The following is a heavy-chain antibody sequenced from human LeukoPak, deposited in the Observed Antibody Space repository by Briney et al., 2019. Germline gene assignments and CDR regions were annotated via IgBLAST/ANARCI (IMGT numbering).Heavy chain of an antibody. Sequence: SETLSLTCIVSGGSIGSYYWNWIRQPLGEGLEWIGYIYYSGSTNYNPSLKSRVTISADTSKNQFSLTLDSVTAADTAVYYCARGCGVNSRDLGAFDIWGQGTMVTVSS. CDR2: IYYSGST. CDR3: ARGCGVNSRDLGAFDI. CDR1: GGSIGSYY. V-gene: IGHV4-59*01. D-gene: IGHD4-23*01. J-gene: IGHJ3*02.